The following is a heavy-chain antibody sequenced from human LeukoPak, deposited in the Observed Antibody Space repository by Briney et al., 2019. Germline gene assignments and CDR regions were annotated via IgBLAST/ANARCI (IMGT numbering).Heavy chain of an antibody. CDR2: IKPNSGGT. V-gene: IGHV1-2*02. CDR1: GYTFTGYY. CDR3: ARGSRIVTSTIDWFDP. D-gene: IGHD2-2*01. J-gene: IGHJ5*02. Sequence: GSSVKVSSNSSGYTFTGYYMHWVRQAPGQGLEWMGWIKPNSGGTHYAQKFQGRVTMTRDTSINTAYMELSRLRSDDTAIYYCARGSRIVTSTIDWFDPWGQGALVAVSS.